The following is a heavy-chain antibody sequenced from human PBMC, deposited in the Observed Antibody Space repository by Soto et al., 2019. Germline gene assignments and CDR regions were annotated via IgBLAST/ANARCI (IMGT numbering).Heavy chain of an antibody. J-gene: IGHJ4*02. V-gene: IGHV4-34*01. CDR3: ARDKITGLFDY. Sequence: SETLSLTCAVYGGSFSGYYSTWIRQPPGTGLEWIGEINHSGSTNYNPSLKSRVTISVDTSKNQFSLKLTSVTAADTAVYYCARDKITGLFDYWGQGRLVSVS. CDR1: GGSFSGYY. D-gene: IGHD2-8*02. CDR2: INHSGST.